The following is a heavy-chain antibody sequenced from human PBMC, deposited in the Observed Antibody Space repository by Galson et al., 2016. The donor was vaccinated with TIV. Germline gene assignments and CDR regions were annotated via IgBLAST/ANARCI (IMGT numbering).Heavy chain of an antibody. CDR2: IDWDDDK. CDR3: ARMSALGGVIDY. CDR1: GFSLGTSGMR. D-gene: IGHD3-16*01. J-gene: IGHJ4*02. Sequence: PALVKPPQTLTLTCSFSGFSLGTSGMRVSWIRQPPGKALEWLARIDWDDDKFYSTSLKTKLTISKDPSKDQVVLTMTNMDPIDTATYYCARMSALGGVIDYWGQGTLVTVSS. V-gene: IGHV2-70*04.